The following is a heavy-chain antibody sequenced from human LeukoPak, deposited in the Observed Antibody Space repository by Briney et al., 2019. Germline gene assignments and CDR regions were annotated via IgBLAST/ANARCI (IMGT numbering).Heavy chain of an antibody. Sequence: PSETLSLTCTVSGGSISSYYWSWIRQPAGKGLEWIGRIYTSGSTNYNPSLKSRVTMSVDTSKNQFSLKLSSVTAADTAVYYCASGGTWSYDFWSGYLEVSRPFDYWGQGTLVTVSS. J-gene: IGHJ4*02. CDR1: GGSISSYY. CDR3: ASGGTWSYDFWSGYLEVSRPFDY. V-gene: IGHV4-4*07. CDR2: IYTSGST. D-gene: IGHD3-3*01.